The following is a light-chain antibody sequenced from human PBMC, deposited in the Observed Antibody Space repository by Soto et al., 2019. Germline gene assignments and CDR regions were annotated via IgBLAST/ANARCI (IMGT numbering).Light chain of an antibody. J-gene: IGKJ1*01. V-gene: IGKV3-15*01. CDR3: QQYNNWPPL. CDR1: QSVSSN. CDR2: GAS. Sequence: EIVMTQSPATLSVSPGERATLSCRASQSVSSNLAWYQQKPGQAPRLLIYGASTRGTGIPARFSGSGSGTEFTLTISSLQSEDFAVYYCQQYNNWPPLFGQGTKVEIK.